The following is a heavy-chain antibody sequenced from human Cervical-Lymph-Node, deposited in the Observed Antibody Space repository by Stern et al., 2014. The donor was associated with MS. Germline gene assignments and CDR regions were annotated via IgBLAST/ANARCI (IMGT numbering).Heavy chain of an antibody. D-gene: IGHD2/OR15-2a*01. CDR2: INAGNVNA. J-gene: IGHJ6*01. Sequence: QVQLVQSGAEVKKPGASVKVSCKASGYTFRSYAVHWVRQAPGQRPEWMGWINAGNVNARYSQKCQGRVTITRDTSANIAYLELSSLRSQDTAVYYCARDLKEGNIMYYYGMDVWGQGTTVTVSS. CDR3: ARDLKEGNIMYYYGMDV. CDR1: GYTFRSYA. V-gene: IGHV1-3*01.